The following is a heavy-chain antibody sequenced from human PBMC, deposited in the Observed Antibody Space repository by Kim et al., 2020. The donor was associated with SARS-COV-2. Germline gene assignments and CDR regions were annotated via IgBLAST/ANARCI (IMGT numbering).Heavy chain of an antibody. CDR3: GRDGQNSAPYGLDV. J-gene: IGHJ6*02. D-gene: IGHD1-7*01. CDR2: IWYDGSEA. CDR1: GFTFSRHA. Sequence: GGSLRLSCAASGFTFSRHAMHWVRQAPGKGLEWVSYIWYDGSEAAYADSVKGRFTISRDNSKNTLYLQVNSLRSEDTAVYWCGRDGQNSAPYGLDVWGQGTTVTVSS. V-gene: IGHV3-33*01.